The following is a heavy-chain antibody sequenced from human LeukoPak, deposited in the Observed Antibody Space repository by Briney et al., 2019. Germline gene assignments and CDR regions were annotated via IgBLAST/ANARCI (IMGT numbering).Heavy chain of an antibody. CDR1: GFTFSSYS. J-gene: IGHJ4*02. Sequence: GPLRLSCAASGFTFSSYSMNCVRQAPGKGLEWVSSISSSSSYIYYADSVKGRFTISRDNAKNSLYLQMNSLRAEDTAVYYCARSEQIESDFDYWGQGTLVTVSS. CDR2: ISSSSSYI. CDR3: ARSEQIESDFDY. D-gene: IGHD1-14*01. V-gene: IGHV3-21*01.